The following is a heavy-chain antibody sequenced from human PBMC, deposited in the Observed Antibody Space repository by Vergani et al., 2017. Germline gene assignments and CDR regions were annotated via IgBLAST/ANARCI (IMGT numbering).Heavy chain of an antibody. Sequence: EVQLVESGGGLVQPGRSLRLSCAASGFTFDDYAMHWVRQAPGKGLEWVSGISWNSGSIGYADSVKGRFTISRDNAKNSLYLQMNSLRAEDMALYYCAKGLIWGSYISPFDYWGQGTLVTVSS. CDR3: AKGLIWGSYISPFDY. V-gene: IGHV3-9*03. CDR2: ISWNSGSI. D-gene: IGHD3-16*01. J-gene: IGHJ4*02. CDR1: GFTFDDYA.